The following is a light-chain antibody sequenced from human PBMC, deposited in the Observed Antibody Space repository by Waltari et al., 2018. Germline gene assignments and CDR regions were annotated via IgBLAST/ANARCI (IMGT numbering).Light chain of an antibody. Sequence: DIQMTQSPSTLSASVGERVTITCRASQSIDRWLAWYQQKPGKAPKLLIYKTSSLESGVASRFSGSGYGTEFTLTISSLQPDDFATYYCQEYKTYRTFGQWTKVEIK. CDR3: QEYKTYRT. CDR1: QSIDRW. CDR2: KTS. J-gene: IGKJ1*01. V-gene: IGKV1-5*03.